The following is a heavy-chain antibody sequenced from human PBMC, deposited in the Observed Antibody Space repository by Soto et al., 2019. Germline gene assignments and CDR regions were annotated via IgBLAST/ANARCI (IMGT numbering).Heavy chain of an antibody. D-gene: IGHD1-26*01. CDR3: ARATTRELLDYYYYYGMDV. CDR2: INPSGGST. Sequence: ASVKVSCKASGYTFTSYYMHWVRQAPGQGLEWMGIINPSGGSTSYAQKFQGRVTMTRDTSTSTVYMELSSLRSEDTAVYYCARATTRELLDYYYYYGMDVWGQGTTVTVSS. V-gene: IGHV1-46*01. J-gene: IGHJ6*02. CDR1: GYTFTSYY.